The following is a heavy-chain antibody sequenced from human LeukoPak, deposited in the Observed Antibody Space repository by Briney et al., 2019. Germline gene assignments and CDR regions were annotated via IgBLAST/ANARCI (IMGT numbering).Heavy chain of an antibody. CDR3: AAASPEAAFDI. CDR1: GYTFTGYY. D-gene: IGHD6-25*01. V-gene: IGHV1-2*04. J-gene: IGHJ3*02. CDR2: INPNSGGT. Sequence: ASVKVSCKASGYTFTGYYMHWVRQAPGQGLEWMGWINPNSGGTNYAQKFQGWATMTRDTSISTAYMELSRLRSDDTAVYYCAAASPEAAFDIWGQGTMVTVSS.